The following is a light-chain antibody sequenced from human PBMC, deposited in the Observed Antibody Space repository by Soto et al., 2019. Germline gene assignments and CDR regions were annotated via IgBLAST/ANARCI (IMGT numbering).Light chain of an antibody. Sequence: QSAPTQHASVSGSPGQSITISCTGTSSDVGGYNYVYWYQQHPGKAPKLMIYDVSNRPSGVSNRFSGSKSGNTASLTISGLQAEDEADYYCSSYTSSSTLVVYGGGTKLTVL. CDR1: SSDVGGYNY. V-gene: IGLV2-14*01. CDR3: SSYTSSSTLVV. CDR2: DVS. J-gene: IGLJ2*01.